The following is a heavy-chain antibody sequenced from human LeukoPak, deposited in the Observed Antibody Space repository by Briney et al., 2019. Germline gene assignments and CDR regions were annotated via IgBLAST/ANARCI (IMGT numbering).Heavy chain of an antibody. CDR3: TRDLYGDYQYYFDY. J-gene: IGHJ4*02. Sequence: GRSLRLSCTASGFTFGDYAMSWVRQAPGKGLEWVGFIRSKAYGGTTEYAASVNGRFTISRDDSKSIAYLQMNSLKTEDTAVYYCTRDLYGDYQYYFDYWGQGTLVTVSS. CDR1: GFTFGDYA. CDR2: IRSKAYGGTT. D-gene: IGHD4-17*01. V-gene: IGHV3-49*04.